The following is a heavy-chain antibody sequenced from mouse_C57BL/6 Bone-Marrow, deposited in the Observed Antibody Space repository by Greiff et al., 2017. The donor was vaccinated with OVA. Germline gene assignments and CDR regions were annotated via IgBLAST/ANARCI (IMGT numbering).Heavy chain of an antibody. Sequence: EVHLVESGGGLVQPGGSLKLSCAASGFTFSDYYMYWVRQTPEKRLAWVANISNGGGSTLSPDTVKGRFTISRDNAKNTVYLQMSRLKSEDTAMYYCARCAGFYWYFDVWGTGTTVTVSS. CDR3: ARCAGFYWYFDV. CDR2: ISNGGGST. V-gene: IGHV5-12*01. J-gene: IGHJ1*03. D-gene: IGHD2-2*01. CDR1: GFTFSDYY.